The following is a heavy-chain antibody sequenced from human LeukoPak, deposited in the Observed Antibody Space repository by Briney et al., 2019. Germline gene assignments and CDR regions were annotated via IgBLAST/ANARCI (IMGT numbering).Heavy chain of an antibody. V-gene: IGHV3-23*01. CDR3: AKDTGSRHSSSWLFFDY. Sequence: PGGSLRLSCAASGFTFSSYAMSWVRQAPGKGLEWVSAISGSGGSTYYADSVKGRFTISRDNSKNTLYLQMNSLRAEDTAVYYCAKDTGSRHSSSWLFFDYWGQGTLVTVSS. CDR2: ISGSGGST. J-gene: IGHJ4*02. D-gene: IGHD6-13*01. CDR1: GFTFSSYA.